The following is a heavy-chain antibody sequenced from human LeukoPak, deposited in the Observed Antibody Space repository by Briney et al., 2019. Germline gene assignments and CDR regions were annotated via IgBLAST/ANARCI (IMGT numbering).Heavy chain of an antibody. CDR3: ARDAAAQQLIRYFDY. D-gene: IGHD6-13*01. J-gene: IGHJ4*02. CDR2: IYDGGTT. Sequence: PGGSLRLSCVASGLTVSRNFMGWVRQAPGQGLEWVSLIYDGGTTYYADSVKGRFIISRDNSKNTVYLQMNSLRAEDTAIYYCARDAAAQQLIRYFDYWGQGTPVTVSS. V-gene: IGHV3-53*01. CDR1: GLTVSRNF.